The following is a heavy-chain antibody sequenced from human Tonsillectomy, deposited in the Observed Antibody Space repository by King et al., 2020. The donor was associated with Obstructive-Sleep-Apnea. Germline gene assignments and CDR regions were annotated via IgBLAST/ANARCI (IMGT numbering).Heavy chain of an antibody. Sequence: LQLQESGPGLVKPSETLSLTCTVSGGSISSSSYYWGWIRQPPGKGLEWIGSIYYSGSTYYNPSLKSRVTISVDTSNNQFSLKLSSVTAADTAVYYCARFHGRYFDCDYWGQGTLVTVSS. J-gene: IGHJ4*02. CDR1: GGSISSSSYY. D-gene: IGHD3-9*01. CDR3: ARFHGRYFDCDY. CDR2: IYYSGST. V-gene: IGHV4-39*07.